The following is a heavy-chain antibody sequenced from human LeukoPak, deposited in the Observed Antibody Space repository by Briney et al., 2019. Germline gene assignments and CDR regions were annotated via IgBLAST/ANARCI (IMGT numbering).Heavy chain of an antibody. V-gene: IGHV3-48*04. CDR2: ISSSSSTI. CDR3: ARDLFNCSSTSCLYYYYYMDV. Sequence: PGGSLRLSCAASGFTFSSYSMNWVRQAPGKGLEWVSYISSSSSTIYYADSVKGRFTISRDNAKNSLYLQMNSLRAEDTAVYYCARDLFNCSSTSCLYYYYYMDVWGKGTTVTVSS. CDR1: GFTFSSYS. J-gene: IGHJ6*03. D-gene: IGHD2-2*01.